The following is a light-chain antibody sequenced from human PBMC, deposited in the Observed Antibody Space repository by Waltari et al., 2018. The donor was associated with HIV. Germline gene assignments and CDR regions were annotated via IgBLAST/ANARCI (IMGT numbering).Light chain of an antibody. Sequence: EIVMRQSPGTLSVSPGERANLSCRASESVNSNLSLYLQNPGQAPRLLIFGASTRATGIAARFSGSASGTEFTLTISRLQSEDFAVYYCQQYYKWPLTFGQGTRLEIK. CDR3: QQYYKWPLT. J-gene: IGKJ5*01. CDR1: ESVNSN. V-gene: IGKV3D-15*01. CDR2: GAS.